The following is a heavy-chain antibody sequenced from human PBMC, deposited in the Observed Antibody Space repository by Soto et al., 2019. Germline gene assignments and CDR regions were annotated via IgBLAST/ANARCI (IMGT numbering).Heavy chain of an antibody. V-gene: IGHV1-69*06. D-gene: IGHD3-10*01. CDR2: TIPVFNTA. Sequence: QVQLEQSGAEVKKPGSSVKISCKASGGTLSDHGVSWLRQAPGQGLEWVGGTIPVFNTAKYAPKFQGRVTMAADKSTNIAYMELGSLRSDDTACYSCARGVYGSGNYYTGPAAFDIWGQGTLVIVSS. CDR1: GGTLSDHG. J-gene: IGHJ3*02. CDR3: ARGVYGSGNYYTGPAAFDI.